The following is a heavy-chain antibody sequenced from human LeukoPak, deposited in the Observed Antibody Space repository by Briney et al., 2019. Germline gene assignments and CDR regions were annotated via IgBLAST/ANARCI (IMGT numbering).Heavy chain of an antibody. CDR3: AREPDIVVVVAATDAFDI. CDR1: GFTFSRYA. J-gene: IGHJ3*02. D-gene: IGHD2-15*01. V-gene: IGHV3-23*01. CDR2: ISGSGGST. Sequence: GGSLRLSCAASGFTFSRYAMTWVRQAPGKGLEWVSAISGSGGSTYYADSVKGRFIISRDNSKNTVFLQMNSLRAEDTAVYYCAREPDIVVVVAATDAFDIWGQGTMVTVSS.